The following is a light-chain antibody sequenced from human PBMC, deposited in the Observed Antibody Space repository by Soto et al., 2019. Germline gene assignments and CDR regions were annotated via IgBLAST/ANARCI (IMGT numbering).Light chain of an antibody. CDR1: RRISTW. J-gene: IGKJ1*01. CDR3: QQYNTYGT. CDR2: DAS. Sequence: DIQMTQSPSTLSASVGDRVTITCRASRRISTWLAWYQQKPGKAPNLLIYDASSLESGVPSRFSGSGSGTEFTLTISSLQPDDFATYYCQQYNTYGTFGQGTKVEIK. V-gene: IGKV1-5*01.